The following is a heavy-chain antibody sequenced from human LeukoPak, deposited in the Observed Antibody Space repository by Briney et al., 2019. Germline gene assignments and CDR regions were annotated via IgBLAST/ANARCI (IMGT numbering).Heavy chain of an antibody. J-gene: IGHJ6*03. V-gene: IGHV4-39*07. CDR1: GGSISRSSYY. CDR2: IYYSGST. D-gene: IGHD6-13*01. CDR3: ARGSSSWYYYYYYYMDV. Sequence: SETLSLTCTVSGGSISRSSYYWGWIRQPPGKGQEWIGSIYYSGSTYYNPSLKSRVTISVDTSKNQFSLKLSSVTAADTAVYYCARGSSSWYYYYYYYMDVWGKGTTVTVSS.